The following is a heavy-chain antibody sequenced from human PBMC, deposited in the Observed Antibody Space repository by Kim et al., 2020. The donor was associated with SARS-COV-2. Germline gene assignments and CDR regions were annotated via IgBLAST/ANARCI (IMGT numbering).Heavy chain of an antibody. Sequence: SETLSLTCTVSGGSISSSSYYWGWIRQPPGKGLEWIGSIYYSRSTYYNPYLKRRVTISVDTYKNQFSLKLSSVTAADTAVYYCARHSRRWLQLARYYFDYWGQGNLVTVYS. CDR1: GGSISSSSYY. CDR3: ARHSRRWLQLARYYFDY. V-gene: IGHV4-39*01. D-gene: IGHD5-12*01. CDR2: IYYSRST. J-gene: IGHJ4*02.